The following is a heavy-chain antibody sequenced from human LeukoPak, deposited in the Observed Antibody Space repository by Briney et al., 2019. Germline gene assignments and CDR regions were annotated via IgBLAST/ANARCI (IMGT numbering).Heavy chain of an antibody. CDR2: ISGSGGST. CDR1: GFTFSSYA. V-gene: IGHV3-23*01. CDR3: ANLLWFGESDFDY. Sequence: QTGGSLRLSCAASGFTFSSYAMSWVRQAPGKGLEWVSAISGSGGSTYYADSVKGRFTISRDNSKNTLYLQMNSLRAEDTAVYYCANLLWFGESDFDYWGQGTLVTVSS. J-gene: IGHJ4*02. D-gene: IGHD3-10*01.